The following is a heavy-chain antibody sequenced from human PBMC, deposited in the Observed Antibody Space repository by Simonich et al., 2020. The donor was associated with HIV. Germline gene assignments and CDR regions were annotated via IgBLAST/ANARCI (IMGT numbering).Heavy chain of an antibody. CDR2: INHSGTT. CDR1: GGSFSDYY. Sequence: QVQLQQWGAGLLKPSETLSLSCAVYGGSFSDYYWSWIRQSPGKGLEWIGEINHSGTTHYNPSLKSRVPISVDTSKNQFSLKLSSVTVADTAVYYCARNGFYYDSSGYCLFDYWGQGTLVTVSS. CDR3: ARNGFYYDSSGYCLFDY. D-gene: IGHD3-22*01. V-gene: IGHV4-34*01. J-gene: IGHJ4*02.